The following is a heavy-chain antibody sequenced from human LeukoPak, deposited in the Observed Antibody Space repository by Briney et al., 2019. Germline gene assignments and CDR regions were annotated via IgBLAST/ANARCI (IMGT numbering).Heavy chain of an antibody. D-gene: IGHD3-10*01. CDR3: ARSMVRELAFDY. CDR2: IYTSGST. CDR1: GGSISSYY. Sequence: PSETLSLTCTASGGSISSYYWSWIRQPAGKGLEWIGRIYTSGSTNYNPSLKSRVTMSVDTSKNQFSLQLSSVTAADTAVYYCARSMVRELAFDYWGQGTLVTVSS. V-gene: IGHV4-4*07. J-gene: IGHJ4*02.